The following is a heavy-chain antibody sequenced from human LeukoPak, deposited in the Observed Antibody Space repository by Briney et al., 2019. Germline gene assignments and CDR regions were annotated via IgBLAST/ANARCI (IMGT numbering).Heavy chain of an antibody. J-gene: IGHJ4*02. D-gene: IGHD3-3*01. CDR3: CFGVLSSVFFDY. CDR2: INVGGATA. Sequence: GGSLRLSCSASGFTFSDYALNWVRQAPGKGLVWVSTINVGGATAYYADSVKGRFTTSRDTSKNTLYLYTNSLRAEDTALYYCCFGVLSSVFFDYWGQGTPVTVSS. CDR1: GFTFSDYA. V-gene: IGHV3-23*01.